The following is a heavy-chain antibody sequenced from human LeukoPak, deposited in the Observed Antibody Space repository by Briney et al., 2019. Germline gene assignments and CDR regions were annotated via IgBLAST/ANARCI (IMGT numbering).Heavy chain of an antibody. Sequence: GGSLRLSCAASGFTFSNYAMSWVRQAPGKGLEWVSLISGSGGSTNYADSVKGRFTISRDNSKNTLYLQMNSLRAEDTAVYYCARDPYYDISYWGQGTLVTVSS. V-gene: IGHV3-23*01. CDR3: ARDPYYDISY. CDR2: ISGSGGST. CDR1: GFTFSNYA. D-gene: IGHD3-9*01. J-gene: IGHJ4*02.